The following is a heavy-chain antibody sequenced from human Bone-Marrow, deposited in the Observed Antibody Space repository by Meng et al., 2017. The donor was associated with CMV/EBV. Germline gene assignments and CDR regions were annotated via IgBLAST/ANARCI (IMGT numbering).Heavy chain of an antibody. V-gene: IGHV3-15*01. CDR3: TTVGNWIYYYYYGMDV. D-gene: IGHD1-20*01. CDR2: IKSKTDGGTT. Sequence: GESLKISCAASGFTFSNAWMSWVRQAPGKGLEWVGRIKSKTDGGTTDYAAPVKGRFTISRDDSKNTQYLQMNSLKTEDTAVYYCTTVGNWIYYYYYGMDVWGQGTTVTVSS. J-gene: IGHJ6*02. CDR1: GFTFSNAW.